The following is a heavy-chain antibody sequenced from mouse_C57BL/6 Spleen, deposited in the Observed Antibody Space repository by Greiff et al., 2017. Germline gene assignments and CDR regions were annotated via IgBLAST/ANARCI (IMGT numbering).Heavy chain of an antibody. Sequence: QVQLQQPGAELVRPGSSVKLSCKASGYTFTSYWMHWVKQRPIQGLEWIGNIDPSDSETHYNQKFKDKATLTVDKSSSTAYMQLSSLTSEDSAVYYCARDDYHWYFDVWGTGITVTVSS. J-gene: IGHJ1*03. CDR2: IDPSDSET. V-gene: IGHV1-52*01. CDR1: GYTFTSYW. CDR3: ARDDYHWYFDV. D-gene: IGHD2-4*01.